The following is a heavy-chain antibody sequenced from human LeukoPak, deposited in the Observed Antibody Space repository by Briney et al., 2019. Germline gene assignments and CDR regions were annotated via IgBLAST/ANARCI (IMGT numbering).Heavy chain of an antibody. D-gene: IGHD3-10*01. J-gene: IGHJ3*02. Sequence: PSETLSLTCTVSGGSISSYYWSWIRQPPGKGLEWIGYIYYSGSTNYNPSLKSRVTISVDTSKNQFSLKLSSVTAADTAVYYCARGVLLWFGDRAFGIWGQGTMVTVSS. CDR1: GGSISSYY. CDR2: IYYSGST. CDR3: ARGVLLWFGDRAFGI. V-gene: IGHV4-59*01.